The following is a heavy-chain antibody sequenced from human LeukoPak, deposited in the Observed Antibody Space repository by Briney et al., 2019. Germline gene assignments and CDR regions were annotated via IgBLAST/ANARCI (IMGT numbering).Heavy chain of an antibody. V-gene: IGHV4-39*07. J-gene: IGHJ4*02. CDR3: ARVFDS. CDR1: GGSVYTSDYY. CDR2: IFYTGKT. Sequence: SETLSLTCTVSGGSVYTSDYYWGWVRQPPGKGPEWIGDIFYTGKTNYNPSLRSRVSISIDTSKNQFSLKLTSVTAADTAVYYCARVFDSWGQGTLVTVSS.